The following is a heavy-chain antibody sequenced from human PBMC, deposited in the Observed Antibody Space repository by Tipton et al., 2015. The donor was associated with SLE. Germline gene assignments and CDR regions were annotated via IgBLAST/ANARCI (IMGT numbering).Heavy chain of an antibody. D-gene: IGHD3-10*01. CDR3: VGRGMVFEL. V-gene: IGHV4-59*07. Sequence: TLSLTCTVSGGSISSFYWGWIRQPPGKGLEWIAYLSYSGTTNYNPSLQSRVTISADTSKNQFSLNLSSVTAADTAVYFCVGRGMVFELWGHGTLVTVSS. CDR1: GGSISSFY. J-gene: IGHJ1*01. CDR2: LSYSGTT.